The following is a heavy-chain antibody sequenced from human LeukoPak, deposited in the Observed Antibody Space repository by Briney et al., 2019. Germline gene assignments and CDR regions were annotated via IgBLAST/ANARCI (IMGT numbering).Heavy chain of an antibody. J-gene: IGHJ3*02. Sequence: PSGTLSLTCAVSGGSISSSNWWSWVRPPPGTGLGWIGEIYHSGSTNYNPSLKSRVTISVDKSKNQFSLKLSSVTAADTAEYYCARGGGTVEKSNAFDIWGQGTMVIVSS. D-gene: IGHD4-23*01. CDR2: IYHSGST. CDR3: ARGGGTVEKSNAFDI. CDR1: GGSISSSNW. V-gene: IGHV4-4*02.